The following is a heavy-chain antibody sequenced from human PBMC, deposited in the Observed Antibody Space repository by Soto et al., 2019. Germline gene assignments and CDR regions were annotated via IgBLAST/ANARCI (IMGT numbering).Heavy chain of an antibody. V-gene: IGHV1-3*01. CDR2: INAGNGNT. Sequence: ASVKVSCKASGDTFSDYYIHWVRQAPGQGLEWMGWINAGNGNTKYSQKFQGRVTITRDTSASTAYMELSSLRSEDTAVYYCARGPNPYYFAYWGQGTLVTVSS. CDR3: ARGPNPYYFAY. J-gene: IGHJ4*02. CDR1: GDTFSDYY.